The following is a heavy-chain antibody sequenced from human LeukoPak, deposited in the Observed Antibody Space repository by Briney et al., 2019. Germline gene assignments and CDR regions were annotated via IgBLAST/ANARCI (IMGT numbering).Heavy chain of an antibody. V-gene: IGHV4-39*01. D-gene: IGHD3-22*01. CDR1: GGSISSSSYY. CDR2: GYYTGPT. Sequence: SETLSLTCTVSGGSISSSSYYWIWIRQTPGKGLEWIGSGYYTGPTYYNSSLESRVTISVDTSKNQFSLKLSSVTAADTAVYYCASSGYLSYWGQGIRVAVSS. J-gene: IGHJ4*02. CDR3: ASSGYLSY.